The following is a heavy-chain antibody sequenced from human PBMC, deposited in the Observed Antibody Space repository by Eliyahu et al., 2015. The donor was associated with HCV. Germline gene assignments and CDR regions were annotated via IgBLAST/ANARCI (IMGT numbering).Heavy chain of an antibody. Sequence: EVQLVESGGGLVQPGRSLRLSCAASGFTFDDYAMHWVRQAPGKGLEWVSGISWNSGSIGYADSVKGRFTISRDNAKNSLYLQMNSLRAEDTALYYCAKGSEVVGSGWTDFDYWGQGTLVTVSS. V-gene: IGHV3-9*01. CDR2: ISWNSGSI. J-gene: IGHJ4*02. D-gene: IGHD6-19*01. CDR1: GFTFDDYA. CDR3: AKGSEVVGSGWTDFDY.